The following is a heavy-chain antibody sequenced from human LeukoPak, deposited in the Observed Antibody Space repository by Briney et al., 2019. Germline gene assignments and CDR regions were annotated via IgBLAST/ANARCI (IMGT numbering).Heavy chain of an antibody. CDR1: GGSISGYY. Sequence: SETRSLTCAVYGGSISGYYWSWIRQPPGKGLEWIGEINHSGSTNYNPSLKSRVTISVDTSKNQFSLKLSSVTAADTAVYYCARVVPAAHIDYWGQGTLVTVSS. D-gene: IGHD2-2*01. J-gene: IGHJ4*02. CDR2: INHSGST. V-gene: IGHV4-34*01. CDR3: ARVVPAAHIDY.